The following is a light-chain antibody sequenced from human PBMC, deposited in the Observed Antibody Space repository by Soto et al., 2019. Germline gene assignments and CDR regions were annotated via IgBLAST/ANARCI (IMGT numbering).Light chain of an antibody. Sequence: DIPLTQSPSTLSASVGDRVTITCRASQTIITWLAWYQQKPGKAPKLLISKASSLESGVPSRFSGSGSGTDFTLTINSLQPDDSATYYCQQYHVFSWTFGQGTKVEVE. CDR1: QTIITW. CDR2: KAS. V-gene: IGKV1-5*03. CDR3: QQYHVFSWT. J-gene: IGKJ1*01.